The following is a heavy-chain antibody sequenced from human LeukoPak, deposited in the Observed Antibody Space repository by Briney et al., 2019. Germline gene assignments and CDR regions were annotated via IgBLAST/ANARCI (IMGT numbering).Heavy chain of an antibody. CDR2: IYYSGGT. CDR1: GGSISSYY. CDR3: ARAGSGDYYYYYMDV. J-gene: IGHJ6*03. D-gene: IGHD7-27*01. Sequence: SETLSLTCTVSGGSISSYYWSWIRQPPGKGLEWIGYIYYSGGTNYNPSLKSRVTISVDTSKNQFSLKLSSVTAADTAVYYCARAGSGDYYYYYMDVWGEGTTVTVSS. V-gene: IGHV4-59*01.